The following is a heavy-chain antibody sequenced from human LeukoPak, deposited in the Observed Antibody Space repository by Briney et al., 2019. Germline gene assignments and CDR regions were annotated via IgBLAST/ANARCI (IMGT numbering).Heavy chain of an antibody. CDR3: ARGPDFGVVIDIYSGMDV. V-gene: IGHV4-34*01. Sequence: PSETLSLTCAVYGGSFSDYYWNWIRQPPGKGLEWIGEINHSGSTNYNPSLKSRVTISVDTSRNQFSLKLSSVTAADTAVYYCARGPDFGVVIDIYSGMDVWGQGTTVTVSS. CDR1: GGSFSDYY. CDR2: INHSGST. J-gene: IGHJ6*02. D-gene: IGHD3-3*01.